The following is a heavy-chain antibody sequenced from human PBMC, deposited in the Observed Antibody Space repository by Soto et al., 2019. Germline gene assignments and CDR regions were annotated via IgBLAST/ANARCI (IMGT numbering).Heavy chain of an antibody. CDR1: GFTFSSYG. CDR3: AKGPAIVLVPAAMNYYYGMDV. V-gene: IGHV3-30*18. D-gene: IGHD2-2*01. Sequence: GGSLRLSCAASGFTFSSYGMHWVRQAPGKGLEWVAVISYDGSNKYYADSVKGRFTISRDNSKNTLYLQMNSLRAEDRAVYYWAKGPAIVLVPAAMNYYYGMDVWGQGTTVTVSS. CDR2: ISYDGSNK. J-gene: IGHJ6*02.